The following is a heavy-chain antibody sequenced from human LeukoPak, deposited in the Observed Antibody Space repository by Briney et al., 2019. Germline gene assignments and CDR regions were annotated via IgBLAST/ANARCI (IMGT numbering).Heavy chain of an antibody. CDR3: ASHCSSTSCPRRTDY. J-gene: IGHJ4*02. CDR2: IIPIFGTA. Sequence: ASVKVSCKASGYTFTSYYMHWVRQAPGQGLEWMGGIIPIFGTANYAQKFQGRVTITADESTSTAYMELSSLRSEDTAVYYCASHCSSTSCPRRTDYWGQGTLVTVSS. D-gene: IGHD2-2*01. V-gene: IGHV1-69*13. CDR1: GYTFTSYY.